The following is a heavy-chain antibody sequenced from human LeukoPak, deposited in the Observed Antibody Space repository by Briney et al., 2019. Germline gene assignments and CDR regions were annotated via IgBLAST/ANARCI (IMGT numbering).Heavy chain of an antibody. D-gene: IGHD6-19*01. CDR3: AKDISGWYGSFAFDI. CDR2: ISGSGGST. Sequence: GGSLRLSCAASGFTFSTYAMSGVRQAPGKGLDWVSPISGSGGSTYYADSVKGRFTISRDNSKNTLYLQMNSLRAEDTAVYYCAKDISGWYGSFAFDIWGQGTMVTVSS. J-gene: IGHJ3*02. V-gene: IGHV3-23*01. CDR1: GFTFSTYA.